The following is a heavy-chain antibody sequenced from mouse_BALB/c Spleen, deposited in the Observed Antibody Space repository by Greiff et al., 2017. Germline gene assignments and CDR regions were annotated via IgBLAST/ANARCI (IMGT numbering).Heavy chain of an antibody. CDR1: GFTFSSYA. CDR3: AREYYGSSPYAMDY. Sequence: EVKLVESGGGLVKPGGSLKLSCAASGFTFSSYAMSWVRQSPEKRLEWVAEISSGGSYTYYPDTVTGRFTISRDNAKNTLYLEMSSLRSEDTAMYYCAREYYGSSPYAMDYWGQGTSVTVSS. CDR2: ISSGGSYT. J-gene: IGHJ4*01. D-gene: IGHD1-1*01. V-gene: IGHV5-9-4*01.